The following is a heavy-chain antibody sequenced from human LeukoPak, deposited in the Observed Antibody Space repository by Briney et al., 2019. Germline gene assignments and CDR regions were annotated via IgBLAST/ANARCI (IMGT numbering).Heavy chain of an antibody. V-gene: IGHV1-69*05. CDR1: GGTFSSHA. CDR3: ARGDSGYDYGFDN. CDR2: IIPIFGTT. Sequence: SVKVSCTASGGTFSSHAISWVRQAPGQGLEWVGGIIPIFGTTNYAQKFQGRVTITTDESTSTGYMELRSLRSDDTAVYYCARGDSGYDYGFDNWGQGTLVTVSS. D-gene: IGHD5-12*01. J-gene: IGHJ4*02.